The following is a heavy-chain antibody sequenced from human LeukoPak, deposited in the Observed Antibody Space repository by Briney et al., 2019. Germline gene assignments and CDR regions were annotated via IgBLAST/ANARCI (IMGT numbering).Heavy chain of an antibody. Sequence: ASVKVSCEASGYSFTTYGISWVRQAPGQGLEWMGWISANNNNTDNVQKLQGRVTMTTDTSTSTAYMELRSLRSDDTAVYYCARTPRGTAMVSDYWGQGTLVTVSS. D-gene: IGHD5-18*01. J-gene: IGHJ4*02. V-gene: IGHV1-18*01. CDR1: GYSFTTYG. CDR3: ARTPRGTAMVSDY. CDR2: ISANNNNT.